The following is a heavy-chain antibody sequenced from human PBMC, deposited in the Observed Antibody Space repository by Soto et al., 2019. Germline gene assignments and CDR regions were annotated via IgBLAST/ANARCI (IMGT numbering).Heavy chain of an antibody. V-gene: IGHV3-30-3*01. J-gene: IGHJ4*02. CDR1: GFTFSSYA. CDR2: ISYDGSNK. D-gene: IGHD4-17*01. Sequence: QVQLVESGGGVVQPGRSLRLSCAASGFTFSSYAMHWVRQAPGKGLEWVAVISYDGSNKYYADSVKGRVTISRDNSKNTLYLRMNSLRAEATAVYYCARDFRGPTVTAFDYWGQGTLVTVSS. CDR3: ARDFRGPTVTAFDY.